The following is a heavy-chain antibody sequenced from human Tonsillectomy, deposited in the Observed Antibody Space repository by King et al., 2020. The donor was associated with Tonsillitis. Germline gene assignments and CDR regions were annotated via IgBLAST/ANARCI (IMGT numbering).Heavy chain of an antibody. Sequence: VQLVESGGGLVQTGGSLRLSCSASGFTFSSNAMHWVRQAPGKGLEYVSTISSNGGNTYYADSVKGRFTTSRDNSKNTLYLQMSTLRVEDTAVYYCVRGGMDGWGQGTTVTVSS. J-gene: IGHJ6*02. V-gene: IGHV3-64D*06. CDR2: ISSNGGNT. CDR1: GFTFSSNA. CDR3: VRGGMDG. D-gene: IGHD3-16*01.